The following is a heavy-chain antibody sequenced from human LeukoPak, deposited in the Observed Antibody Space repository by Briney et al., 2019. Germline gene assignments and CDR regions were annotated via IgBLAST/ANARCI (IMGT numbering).Heavy chain of an antibody. J-gene: IGHJ4*02. V-gene: IGHV5-51*01. CDR2: IYPGDSDT. D-gene: IGHD6-19*01. CDR1: GYNFAIYW. Sequence: KTGESLKISCEGSGYNFAIYWIAWVRQMPGKGLEWMGMIYPGDSDTRYNPSFQGQVTISADKSISTAYLQWNSLKASDTAIYYCARAIGRTSGWLESWGQGTLATVSS. CDR3: ARAIGRTSGWLES.